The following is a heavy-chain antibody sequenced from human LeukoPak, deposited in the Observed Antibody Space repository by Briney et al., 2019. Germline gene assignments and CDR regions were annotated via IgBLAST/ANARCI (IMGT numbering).Heavy chain of an antibody. J-gene: IGHJ5*02. V-gene: IGHV4-38-2*02. Sequence: SETLSLTCTVSGYSISSGYYWGWIRQPPGKGLEWIGSIYYSGSTYYNPSLKSRVTISVDTSKNQFSLKLSSVTAADTAVYYCARSDPLADWFDPWGQGTLVTVSS. CDR1: GYSISSGYY. CDR2: IYYSGST. CDR3: ARSDPLADWFDP. D-gene: IGHD3-16*02.